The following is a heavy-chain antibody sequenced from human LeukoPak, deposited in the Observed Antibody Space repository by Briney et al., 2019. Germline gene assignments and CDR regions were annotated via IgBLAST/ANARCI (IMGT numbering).Heavy chain of an antibody. CDR2: IIPIFGAA. D-gene: IGHD5-24*01. CDR1: GGTFSSYA. Sequence: SVKVSCKACGGTFSSYAISWLRQAPGQGLEWMGGIIPIFGAANYAQKFQGRVTITADESTSTAYMELSSLRSEDTAVYYCASPLCREGYNCPLDYWGQGTLVTVSS. CDR3: ASPLCREGYNCPLDY. V-gene: IGHV1-69*13. J-gene: IGHJ4*02.